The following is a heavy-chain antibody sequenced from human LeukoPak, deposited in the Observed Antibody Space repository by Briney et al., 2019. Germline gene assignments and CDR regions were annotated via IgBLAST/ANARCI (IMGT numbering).Heavy chain of an antibody. CDR3: ARDLEWSRSGGANGWFDP. CDR1: GFTFDNYP. Sequence: GSLTLSCAASGFTFDNYPMSWVRQAPGKGLEWISGINWNGRSIDYADSVKGRFTISRDNAKNSLYLQMNNLRVEDTALYYCARDLEWSRSGGANGWFDPWGQGTLVTVSS. D-gene: IGHD2-15*01. J-gene: IGHJ5*02. CDR2: INWNGRSI. V-gene: IGHV3-20*04.